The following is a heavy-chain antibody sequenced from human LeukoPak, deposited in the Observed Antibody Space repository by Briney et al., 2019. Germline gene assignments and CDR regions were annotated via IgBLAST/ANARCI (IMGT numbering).Heavy chain of an antibody. CDR2: KHYSGST. V-gene: IGHV4-59*01. CDR3: ARSEFVELSVWYFDL. Sequence: SETLSLTCTVSGGSISGNSWSWIRQSPGKGLEWIGYKHYSGSTNYNPSLKSRVTISVDTSKNQLSLNLSSLTAADTAVYYCARSEFVELSVWYFDLWGRGTLVTVSS. D-gene: IGHD3-10*01. CDR1: GGSISGNS. J-gene: IGHJ2*01.